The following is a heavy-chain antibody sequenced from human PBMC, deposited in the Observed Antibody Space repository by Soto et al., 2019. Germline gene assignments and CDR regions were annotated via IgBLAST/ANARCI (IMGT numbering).Heavy chain of an antibody. CDR3: ARGIAPYYFDY. Sequence: GASVKVSCKASGCTFTSYAMHWVRQAPGQRLEWMGWINAGNGNTKYSQKFQGRVTITRDTSASTAYMELSSLRSEDTAVYYCARGIAPYYFDYWGQGTLVTVSS. CDR1: GCTFTSYA. V-gene: IGHV1-3*01. J-gene: IGHJ4*02. CDR2: INAGNGNT. D-gene: IGHD6-13*01.